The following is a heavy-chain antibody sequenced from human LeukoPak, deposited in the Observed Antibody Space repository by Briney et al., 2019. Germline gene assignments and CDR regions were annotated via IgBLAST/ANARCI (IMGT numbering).Heavy chain of an antibody. CDR2: IIPIFGTA. CDR1: GGTFSSYA. J-gene: IGHJ5*02. CDR3: ARCLYDYVWGSYRT. Sequence: SVKVSCKASGGTFSSYAISWVRQAPGQGLEWMGGIIPIFGTANYAQKFQGRVTITADESTSTAYMELSSLRSEDTAVYYCARCLYDYVWGSYRTWGQGTLVTVSS. V-gene: IGHV1-69*13. D-gene: IGHD3-16*02.